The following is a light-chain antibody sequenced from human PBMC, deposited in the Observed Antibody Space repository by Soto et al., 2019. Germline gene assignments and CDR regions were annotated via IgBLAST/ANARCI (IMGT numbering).Light chain of an antibody. CDR2: AAS. CDR1: QSISSY. J-gene: IGKJ3*01. V-gene: IGKV1-39*01. Sequence: DIQMTQSPSSLSASVGDRVTITCRASQSISSYLNWYHQKPGKAPKLLIYAASSLQSGVPSSFSGSGSGTDFTLTISSLQPEDFATYYCQQRYSTLFTFGPGTKVEIK. CDR3: QQRYSTLFT.